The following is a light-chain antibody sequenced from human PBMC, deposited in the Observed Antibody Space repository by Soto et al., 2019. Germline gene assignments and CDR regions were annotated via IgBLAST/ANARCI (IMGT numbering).Light chain of an antibody. CDR3: SSYTGSTTLSVV. V-gene: IGLV2-14*01. Sequence: QSALTQPASVSGSPGQSITISCTGTSSDVGGYNYVSWYQQHPGKAPKLMIYGVTNRPSGVSNRFSGSKSGNTASLTISGLQPEDEADYYCSSYTGSTTLSVVFGGGTKLTVL. CDR1: SSDVGGYNY. CDR2: GVT. J-gene: IGLJ2*01.